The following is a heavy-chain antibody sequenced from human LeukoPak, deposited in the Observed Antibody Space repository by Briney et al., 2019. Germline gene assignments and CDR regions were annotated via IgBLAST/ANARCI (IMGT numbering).Heavy chain of an antibody. CDR3: ARDQFLRYPDSRGLGMDV. CDR1: GYTFTGYY. Sequence: GASVKVSCKASGYTFTGYYMHWVRQAPGQGLEWMGWINPNSGGTNYAQKFQGWVTMTRDTSISTAYMELSRLRSDDTAVYYCARDQFLRYPDSRGLGMDVWGQGTTVTVSS. V-gene: IGHV1-2*04. D-gene: IGHD2-2*02. J-gene: IGHJ6*02. CDR2: INPNSGGT.